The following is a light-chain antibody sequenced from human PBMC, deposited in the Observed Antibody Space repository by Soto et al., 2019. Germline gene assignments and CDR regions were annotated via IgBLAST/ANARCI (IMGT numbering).Light chain of an antibody. CDR1: SSDIGGYDY. V-gene: IGLV2-14*01. J-gene: IGLJ2*01. CDR3: TSSASGSSHVV. Sequence: QSALTQPASVSGSPGQSITLSCTGTSSDIGGYDYVSWYQRHPVKAPKLIIYDVNNRPSGVSNRFSGSKSGNTASLTISGLQAEDEADYYCTSSASGSSHVVFGGGTKLIVL. CDR2: DVN.